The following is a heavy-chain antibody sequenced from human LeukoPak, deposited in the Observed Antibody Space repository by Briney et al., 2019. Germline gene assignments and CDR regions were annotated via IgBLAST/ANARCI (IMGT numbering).Heavy chain of an antibody. CDR3: ARDLGYYDSSGFHWFDP. D-gene: IGHD3-22*01. V-gene: IGHV4-59*01. J-gene: IGHJ5*02. CDR1: GGSISSYY. Sequence: KTSETLSLTCTVSGGSISSYYWSWIRQPPGKGLEWIGYIYYSGSTNYSPSLKSRVTISVDTSKNQFSLKLSSVTAVDTAVYYCARDLGYYDSSGFHWFDPWGQGTLVTVSS. CDR2: IYYSGST.